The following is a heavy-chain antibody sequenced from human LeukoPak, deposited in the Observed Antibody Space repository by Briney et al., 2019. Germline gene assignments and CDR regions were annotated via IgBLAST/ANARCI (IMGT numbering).Heavy chain of an antibody. J-gene: IGHJ4*02. CDR1: GGSFSGYY. V-gene: IGHV4-34*01. Sequence: SETLSLTCAASGGSFSGYYWTWIRQPPGKGLEWIGEINHSGSANYNPSLMSRVTISLDTSKNHFSLNLSSVTAADTAVYYCARGQGTVTTHWGQGTLVTVSS. CDR3: ARGQGTVTTH. D-gene: IGHD4-11*01. CDR2: INHSGSA.